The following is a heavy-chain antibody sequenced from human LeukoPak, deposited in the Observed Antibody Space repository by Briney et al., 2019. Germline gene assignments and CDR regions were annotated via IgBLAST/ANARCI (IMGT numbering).Heavy chain of an antibody. CDR2: VNPNSGNS. CDR1: GYTFTSHD. Sequence: ASVKVSCKASGYTFTSHDINWVRQATGQGLEWMGWVNPNSGNSASAQKFQGRVTMTRSTSINTVYMELSSLTSEDTAVYYCARRRGAGDTSRNWFDPRGQGTLVIVSS. D-gene: IGHD6-13*01. J-gene: IGHJ5*02. CDR3: ARRRGAGDTSRNWFDP. V-gene: IGHV1-8*01.